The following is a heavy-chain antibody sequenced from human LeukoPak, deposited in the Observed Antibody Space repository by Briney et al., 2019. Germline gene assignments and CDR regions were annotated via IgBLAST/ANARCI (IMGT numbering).Heavy chain of an antibody. CDR2: ISSTSSYI. Sequence: AGGSLRLSCAASGFTFSSYTMNWVRQAPGKGQEWVSYISSTSSYINYADSVKGRFTISRDNAKNSLYLQMNSLRAEDTAVYYCARTSSGWAPPQPAWYFGLWGRGTLATVSS. CDR3: ARTSSGWAPPQPAWYFGL. CDR1: GFTFSSYT. V-gene: IGHV3-21*01. D-gene: IGHD6-19*01. J-gene: IGHJ2*01.